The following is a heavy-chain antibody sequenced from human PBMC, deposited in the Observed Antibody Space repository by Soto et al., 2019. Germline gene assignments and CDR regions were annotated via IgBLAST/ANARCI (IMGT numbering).Heavy chain of an antibody. CDR2: IYYHGRT. CDR1: GASISSTTYF. CDR3: AKNLPKTGRFDY. V-gene: IGHV4-39*01. Sequence: SETLSLTCSLSGASISSTTYFWAWIRQPPGKGLEWVGSIYYHGRTYYNPSLKSRVTISVDRSNNHFSLKLDSVTAADTAVYYCAKNLPKTGRFDYWGQGTLVPSPQ. J-gene: IGHJ4*02.